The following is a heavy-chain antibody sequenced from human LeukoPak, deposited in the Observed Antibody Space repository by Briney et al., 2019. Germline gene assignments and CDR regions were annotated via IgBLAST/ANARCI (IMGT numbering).Heavy chain of an antibody. CDR3: AKEHYGSQIDY. V-gene: IGHV3-23*01. CDR2: ISGSGGST. J-gene: IGHJ4*02. Sequence: PGRSLRLSCTTSGFIFNRYDFHWVRQAPGKGLEWVSAISGSGGSTYYADSVKGRFTISRDNSKNTLYLQMNSLRAEDTAVYYCAKEHYGSQIDYWGQGTLVTVSS. CDR1: GFIFNRYD. D-gene: IGHD3-10*01.